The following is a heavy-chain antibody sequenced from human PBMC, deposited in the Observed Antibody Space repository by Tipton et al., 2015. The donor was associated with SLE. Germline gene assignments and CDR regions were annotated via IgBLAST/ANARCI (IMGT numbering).Heavy chain of an antibody. CDR3: ARRWGSSRSYVDV. J-gene: IGHJ6*03. V-gene: IGHV4-39*07. CDR2: INHRGST. D-gene: IGHD6-13*01. Sequence: TLSLTCTVSGGSISSSSYYWGWIRQPPGKGLERIGEINHRGSTNYNPSLKSRVTISVDTSKNQLSLKLSSVTAADTAVYYCARRWGSSRSYVDVWGKGTTVTVSS. CDR1: GGSISSSSYY.